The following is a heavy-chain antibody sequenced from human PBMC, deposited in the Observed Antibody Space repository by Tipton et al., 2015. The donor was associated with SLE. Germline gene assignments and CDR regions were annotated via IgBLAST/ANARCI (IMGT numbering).Heavy chain of an antibody. CDR1: GGSIAISGSY. V-gene: IGHV4-39*07. Sequence: TPSLTCTVSGGSIAISGSYWGWIRQPPGKGIEGIGSMYYSGSMYYTPSLKSRVTISVDTSKNQFSLKLSSVTAADTAIYYCARDPEGYLDWSTSGYFDFWGQGTLVTVSS. J-gene: IGHJ4*02. CDR2: MYYSGSM. CDR3: ARDPEGYLDWSTSGYFDF. D-gene: IGHD3-9*01.